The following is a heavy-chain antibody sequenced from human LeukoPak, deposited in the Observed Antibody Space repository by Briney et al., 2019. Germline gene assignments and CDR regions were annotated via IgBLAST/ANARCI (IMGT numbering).Heavy chain of an antibody. V-gene: IGHV3-49*03. CDR2: IRSKAYGGTT. J-gene: IGHJ4*02. CDR1: GFTFGDYA. D-gene: IGHD5-18*01. Sequence: PGGSLRLSCTASGFTFGDYAMSWFRQAPGKGLVWVGFIRSKAYGGTTEYAASVKGRFTISRDNSKSIAYLQMNSLKTEDTAVYYCTRGGYSYGFDYWGQGTLVTVSS. CDR3: TRGGYSYGFDY.